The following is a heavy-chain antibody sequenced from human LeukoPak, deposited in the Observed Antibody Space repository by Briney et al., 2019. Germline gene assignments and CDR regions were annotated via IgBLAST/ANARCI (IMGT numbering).Heavy chain of an antibody. CDR1: GYTFTSYG. J-gene: IGHJ5*02. Sequence: ASVKVSCKASGYTFTSYGISWVRQAPGQGLEWMGWISSYNGNTNYAQKLQGRVTMTTDTSTSTAYMALRSLRSDDTAVYYCARRRVAATTLDPWGQGTLVTVSS. D-gene: IGHD2-15*01. CDR2: ISSYNGNT. V-gene: IGHV1-18*01. CDR3: ARRRVAATTLDP.